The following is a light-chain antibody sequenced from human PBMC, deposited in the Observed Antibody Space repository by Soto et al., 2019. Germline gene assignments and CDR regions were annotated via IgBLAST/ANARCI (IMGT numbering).Light chain of an antibody. V-gene: IGLV1-47*01. CDR2: RSN. J-gene: IGLJ2*01. Sequence: QSVLTQPPSTSGTPGQRVTISSSGSSANIGNNHVYWYQQLPGTAPKLLIYRSNQRPSGVPDRFSGSRSGTSASLAISGLRPQDEADYHCAAWDGSLSGVIFGGGTQLTVL. CDR3: AAWDGSLSGVI. CDR1: SANIGNNH.